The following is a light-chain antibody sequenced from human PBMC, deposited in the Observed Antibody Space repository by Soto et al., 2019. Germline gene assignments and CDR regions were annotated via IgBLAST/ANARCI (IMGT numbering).Light chain of an antibody. CDR3: QQRSNLWT. V-gene: IGKV3D-20*02. CDR2: GAS. J-gene: IGKJ1*01. Sequence: EIVLTQSPGTLSLSPGERATLSCRASQSVSSSYLAWYQQKPGQAPRLLIYGASSRATGIPDRISGSGSGTDFTLTISRLEPEDFAVYYCQQRSNLWTFGQGTKVDIK. CDR1: QSVSSSY.